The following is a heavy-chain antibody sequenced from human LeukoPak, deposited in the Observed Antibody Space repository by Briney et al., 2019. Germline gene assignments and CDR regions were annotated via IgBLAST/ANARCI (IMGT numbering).Heavy chain of an antibody. D-gene: IGHD3-10*01. Sequence: SETLSLTCTVSGGSISSYYWSWIRQPPGKGLEWIGYIYYSGSTNYNPSLKSRVTISVDTSKNQFSLKLSSVTAADTAVYYCARDPGGYYFDYWGQGTLVTVSS. CDR3: ARDPGGYYFDY. J-gene: IGHJ4*02. CDR2: IYYSGST. V-gene: IGHV4-59*12. CDR1: GGSISSYY.